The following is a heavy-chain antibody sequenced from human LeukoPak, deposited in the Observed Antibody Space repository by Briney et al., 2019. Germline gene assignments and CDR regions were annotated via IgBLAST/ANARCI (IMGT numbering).Heavy chain of an antibody. V-gene: IGHV4-34*11. J-gene: IGHJ4*02. CDR3: ARDWNRYAY. CDR2: FSCSGST. Sequence: SSETLSLTCAVYGGSFSGYSWGWIRQPPGKGLEWIGSFSCSGSTYYNPSLKSRVTISVDTSKSQFSLYMDSVTAADTAVYYCARDWNRYAYWGQGTLVTVSS. D-gene: IGHD1-1*01. CDR1: GGSFSGYS.